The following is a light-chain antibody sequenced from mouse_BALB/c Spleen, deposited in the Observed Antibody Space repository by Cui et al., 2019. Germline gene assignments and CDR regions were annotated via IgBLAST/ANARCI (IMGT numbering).Light chain of an antibody. CDR3: QQWSSNPLT. Sequence: VLTPSPALISASPGEKVTMTCSASSSVSYMYWYQQKPRSSPKPWIYLTSNLASGVPARFSGSGSGTSYSLTISSMEAEDAATYYCQQWSSNPLTFGAGTKLELK. J-gene: IGKJ5*01. CDR1: SSVSY. V-gene: IGKV4-68*01. CDR2: LTS.